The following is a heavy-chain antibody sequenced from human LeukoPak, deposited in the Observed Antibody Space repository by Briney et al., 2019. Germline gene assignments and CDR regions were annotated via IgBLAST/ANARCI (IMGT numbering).Heavy chain of an antibody. CDR2: ISYDGSNK. D-gene: IGHD6-13*01. CDR1: GFTFSSYA. V-gene: IGHV3-30-3*01. J-gene: IGHJ4*02. CDR3: AIAPAGTPPFDC. Sequence: GGSLRLSCAASGFTFSSYAMHWVRQAPGKGLEWVAVISYDGSNKYYADSVKGRFTISRDNSKNTLYLQMNSLRAEDTAVYYCAIAPAGTPPFDCWGQGTLVTVSS.